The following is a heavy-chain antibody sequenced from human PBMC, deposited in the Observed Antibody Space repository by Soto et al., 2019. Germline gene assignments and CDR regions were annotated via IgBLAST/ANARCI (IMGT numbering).Heavy chain of an antibody. CDR2: ISGSGGST. CDR3: AKDRIVSNHYYYYMDV. CDR1: GFTFSSYA. D-gene: IGHD2-15*01. V-gene: IGHV3-23*01. Sequence: GGSLRLSCAASGFTFSSYAMSWVRQAPGKGLEWVSAISGSGGSTYYADSVKGRFTISRDNSKSTLYLQMNSLRAEDTAVYYCAKDRIVSNHYYYYMDVWGKGTTVTVSS. J-gene: IGHJ6*03.